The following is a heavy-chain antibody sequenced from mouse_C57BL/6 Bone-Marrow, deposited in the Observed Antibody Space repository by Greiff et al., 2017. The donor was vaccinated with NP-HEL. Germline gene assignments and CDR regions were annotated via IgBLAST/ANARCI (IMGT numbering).Heavy chain of an antibody. V-gene: IGHV1-85*01. J-gene: IGHJ1*03. Sequence: VKLMESGPELVKPGASVKLSCKASGYTFTSYDINWVKQRPGQGLEWIGWIYPRDGSTKYNEKFKGKATLTVDTSSSTAYMELHSLTSEDSAVYFCITVVATGYFDVWGTGTTVTVSS. CDR1: GYTFTSYD. CDR2: IYPRDGST. CDR3: ITVVATGYFDV. D-gene: IGHD1-1*01.